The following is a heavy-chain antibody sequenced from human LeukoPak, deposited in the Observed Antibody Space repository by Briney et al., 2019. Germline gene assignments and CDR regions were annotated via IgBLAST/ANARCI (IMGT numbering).Heavy chain of an antibody. CDR3: ARYWIPYGGNPRYFDL. D-gene: IGHD4-23*01. J-gene: IGHJ2*01. Sequence: PSETLSLTCTVSGGSISSYYWSWIRQPAGKGLEWIGRIYTSGSTNYNPSLKSRVTMSVDTSKNQFSLKLSSVTAADTAVYYCARYWIPYGGNPRYFDLWGRGTLVTVSS. CDR2: IYTSGST. CDR1: GGSISSYY. V-gene: IGHV4-4*07.